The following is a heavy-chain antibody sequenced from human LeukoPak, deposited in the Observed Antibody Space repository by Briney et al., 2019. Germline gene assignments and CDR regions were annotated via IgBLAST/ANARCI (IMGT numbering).Heavy chain of an antibody. Sequence: LETLSLTCTVSGDSISTYYWSWIRQPPGKGLEWIGYIYYRVTSDYNPSLKSRVTMSVDMSTRQISLKLSSVTAADTAVYYCARAVGGDGSGSLWGPGTLVTVSS. CDR2: IYYRVTS. J-gene: IGHJ4*02. V-gene: IGHV4-59*01. D-gene: IGHD3-10*01. CDR3: ARAVGGDGSGSL. CDR1: GDSISTYY.